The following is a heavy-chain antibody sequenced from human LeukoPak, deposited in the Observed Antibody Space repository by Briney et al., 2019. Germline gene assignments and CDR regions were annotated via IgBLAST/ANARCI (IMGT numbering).Heavy chain of an antibody. CDR2: ISGSGGRT. V-gene: IGHV3-23*01. D-gene: IGHD3-3*01. J-gene: IGHJ1*01. CDR1: GFTFSSYW. CDR3: TKDLRFLEWFEYFQH. Sequence: PGGSLRLSCAASGFTFSSYWTSRVRQAPGKGLEWVSAISGSGGRTDYADSVKGRFTISRDNSKNTVYLQMNSLRAEDTAVYYCTKDLRFLEWFEYFQHWGQGTLVTVSS.